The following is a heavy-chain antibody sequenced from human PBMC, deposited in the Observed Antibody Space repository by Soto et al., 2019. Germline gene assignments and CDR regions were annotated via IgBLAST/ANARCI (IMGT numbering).Heavy chain of an antibody. D-gene: IGHD1-1*01. CDR1: GYSFTSYW. V-gene: IGHV5-51*01. CDR3: ARLPETGTATHDYYYYMDV. CDR2: IYPGDSDT. J-gene: IGHJ6*03. Sequence: PGESLKISCKGSGYSFTSYWIGWVRQMPGKGLEWMGIIYPGDSDTRYSPSFQGQVTISADKSISTAYLQWSSLKASDTAMYYCARLPETGTATHDYYYYMDVWGKGTTVTVSS.